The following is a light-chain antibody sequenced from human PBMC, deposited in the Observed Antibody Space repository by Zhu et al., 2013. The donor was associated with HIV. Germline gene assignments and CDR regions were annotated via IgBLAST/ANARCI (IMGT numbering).Light chain of an antibody. CDR2: DAS. CDR1: QTINTW. J-gene: IGKJ4*01. CDR3: QQYNSYSLT. Sequence: DIQLTQSPSTLSASVGDRVTITCRASQTINTWLAWYQQKPGGAPKLLIYDASNLETGVPSRFSGSGSGTEFSLTISSLQPDDFATYYCCQQYNSYSLTFGGGT. V-gene: IGKV1-5*01.